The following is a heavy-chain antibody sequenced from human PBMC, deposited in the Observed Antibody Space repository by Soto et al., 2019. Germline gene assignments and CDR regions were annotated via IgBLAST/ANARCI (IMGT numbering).Heavy chain of an antibody. Sequence: SETLSLTCGFSCYFIISGYYWGWIRQPPGKGLEWIGSMSHSGSTFYNPSLKSRLTISLDTSKNQFSLKLTSVTAADTAIYYCARDRGGATDFDYWGQGTLVTVSS. V-gene: IGHV4-38-2*02. CDR2: MSHSGST. CDR3: ARDRGGATDFDY. D-gene: IGHD1-26*01. J-gene: IGHJ4*02. CDR1: CYFIISGYY.